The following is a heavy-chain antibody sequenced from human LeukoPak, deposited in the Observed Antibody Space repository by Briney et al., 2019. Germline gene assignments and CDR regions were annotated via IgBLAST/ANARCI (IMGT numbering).Heavy chain of an antibody. V-gene: IGHV3-21*01. J-gene: IGHJ6*03. CDR3: ARAYDSSGYYSGGRLYYYYYMDV. Sequence: PGGSLRLSCAASGFTFSSYSMNWVRQAPGKGLEWVSSISSSSSYIYYADSVKGRFTISRDNAKNSLYLQMNSLRAEDTAVYYCARAYDSSGYYSGGRLYYYYYMDVWGKGTTVTISS. CDR1: GFTFSSYS. D-gene: IGHD3-22*01. CDR2: ISSSSSYI.